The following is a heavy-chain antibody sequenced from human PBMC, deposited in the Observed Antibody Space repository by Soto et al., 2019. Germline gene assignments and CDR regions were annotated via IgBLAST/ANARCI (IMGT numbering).Heavy chain of an antibody. J-gene: IGHJ3*02. V-gene: IGHV3-23*01. CDR3: AKTANGWFSAFDI. Sequence: GFTFSSYAMSWVRQAPGKGLEWVSAISGSGGTTYYADSVMGRFTFSRDNSKNTLYLQMNSLRAEDTAVYYCAKTANGWFSAFDIWGQGTMVTVSS. CDR1: GFTFSSYA. D-gene: IGHD6-19*01. CDR2: ISGSGGTT.